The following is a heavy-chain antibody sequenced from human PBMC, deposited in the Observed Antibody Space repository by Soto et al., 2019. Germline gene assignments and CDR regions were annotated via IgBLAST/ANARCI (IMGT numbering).Heavy chain of an antibody. CDR3: ARDHSSSSSFDY. CDR1: GYTFTGYY. V-gene: IGHV1-2*02. Sequence: ASVKVSCKASGYTFTGYYMHWVRQAPGQGLEWMGWINPNSGGTNYAQKFQGRVTMTRDTSISTAYMELSRLRSDDTAVYYCARDHSSSSSFDYWGQGTLVTVYS. D-gene: IGHD6-6*01. J-gene: IGHJ4*02. CDR2: INPNSGGT.